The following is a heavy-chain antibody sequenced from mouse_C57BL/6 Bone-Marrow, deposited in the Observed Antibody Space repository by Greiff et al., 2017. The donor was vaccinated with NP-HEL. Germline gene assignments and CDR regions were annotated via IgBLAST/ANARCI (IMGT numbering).Heavy chain of an antibody. J-gene: IGHJ1*03. Sequence: QVQLKQSGSELRSPGSSVKLSCKDFDSEVFPIAYMSWVRQKPGHGFEWIGGILPSIGRTIYGEKFEDQATLDADTLSNTAYLELNSLTSEDSAIDYCARGEDYYYGSDWYFDVWGTGTTVTVSS. V-gene: IGHV15-2*01. D-gene: IGHD1-1*01. CDR1: DSEVFPIAY. CDR3: ARGEDYYYGSDWYFDV. CDR2: ILPSIGRT.